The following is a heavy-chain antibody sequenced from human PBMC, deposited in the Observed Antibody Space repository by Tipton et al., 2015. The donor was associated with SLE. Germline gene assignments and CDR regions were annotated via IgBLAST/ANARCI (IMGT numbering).Heavy chain of an antibody. Sequence: SLRLSCAASGFTFSSYGTHWVRQAPGKGLEWVAVIWYDGSNKYYADSVKGRFTISRDNSKNTLYLQMNSLRAEDTAVYYCARDREGLVKVGATSYYFDYWGQGTLVTVSS. V-gene: IGHV3-33*01. D-gene: IGHD1-26*01. J-gene: IGHJ4*02. CDR2: IWYDGSNK. CDR1: GFTFSSYG. CDR3: ARDREGLVKVGATSYYFDY.